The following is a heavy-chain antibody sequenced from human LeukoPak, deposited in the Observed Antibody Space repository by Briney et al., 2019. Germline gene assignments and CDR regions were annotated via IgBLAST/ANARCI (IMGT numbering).Heavy chain of an antibody. CDR2: IYTSGGT. V-gene: IGHV4-4*07. D-gene: IGHD3-3*01. J-gene: IGHJ6*02. Sequence: SENLSLTCTVAGGSSSGYYWSWMRQPAGQGLEWMGRIYTSGGTNYNPSLKGRVPMPVDTSKDQLSLKLSSVTAADTAVYYCARELRFLERAYGMDVWGQGTTVTVSS. CDR3: ARELRFLERAYGMDV. CDR1: GGSSSGYY.